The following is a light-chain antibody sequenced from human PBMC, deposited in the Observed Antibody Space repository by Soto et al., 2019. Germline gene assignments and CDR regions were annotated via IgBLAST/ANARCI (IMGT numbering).Light chain of an antibody. CDR1: QNIRSR. J-gene: IGKJ4*02. V-gene: IGKV1-5*01. Sequence: TQSAAALSASVGDRVTITFRASQNIRSRLAWFQQKPGKAPKLLIYDASSLESGVPQRFSGSGSGTEFPLTISRLPTDDFSNYYCQQYHSYCTFCEGTKV. CDR3: QQYHSYCT. CDR2: DAS.